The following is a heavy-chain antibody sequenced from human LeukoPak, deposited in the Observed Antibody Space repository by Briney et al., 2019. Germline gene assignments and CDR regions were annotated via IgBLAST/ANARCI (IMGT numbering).Heavy chain of an antibody. J-gene: IGHJ6*03. CDR3: ARGGEMATIIHYYYYMDV. CDR1: GYTFTSYE. Sequence: GASVKVSCKASGYTFTSYEINWVRQATGQGLEWMGWMNPNSGNTGYAQKFQGRVTVTRNTSISTAYMELSSLRSEDTAVYYCARGGEMATIIHYYYYMDVWGKGTTVTVSS. D-gene: IGHD5-24*01. V-gene: IGHV1-8*01. CDR2: MNPNSGNT.